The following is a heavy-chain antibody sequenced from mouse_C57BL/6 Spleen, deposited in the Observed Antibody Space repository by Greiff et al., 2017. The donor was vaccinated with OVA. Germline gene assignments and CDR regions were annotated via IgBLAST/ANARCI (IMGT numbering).Heavy chain of an antibody. CDR1: GYSITSGYY. Sequence: VQLKESGPGLVKPSQSLSLTCSVTGYSITSGYYWNWIRQFPGNKLEWMGYISYDGSNNYNPSLKNRISITRDTSKNQFFLKLNSVTTEDTATYYCARDHGNPVGGWGQGTLVTVSA. D-gene: IGHD2-1*01. CDR3: ARDHGNPVGG. J-gene: IGHJ3*01. CDR2: ISYDGSN. V-gene: IGHV3-6*01.